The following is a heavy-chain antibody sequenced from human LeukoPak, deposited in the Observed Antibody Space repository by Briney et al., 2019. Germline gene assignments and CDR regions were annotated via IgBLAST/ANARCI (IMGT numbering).Heavy chain of an antibody. D-gene: IGHD1/OR15-1a*01. CDR3: ARDQQPYYYYYGMDV. CDR2: INHSGST. V-gene: IGHV4-34*01. CDR1: GGSFSGYY. J-gene: IGHJ6*02. Sequence: SETLSLTCAVYGGSFSGYYWSWIRQPPGKGLEWIGEINHSGSTNYNPSLKSRVTISVDTSKNQFSLKLSSVTATDTAVYYCARDQQPYYYYYGMDVWGQGLLVTVSS.